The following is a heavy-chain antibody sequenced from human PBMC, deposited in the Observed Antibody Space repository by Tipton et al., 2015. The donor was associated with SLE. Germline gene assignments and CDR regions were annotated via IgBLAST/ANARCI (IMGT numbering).Heavy chain of an antibody. CDR3: ARGREWYWSPYYMDV. J-gene: IGHJ6*03. CDR2: RFHDGNI. D-gene: IGHD2-8*01. Sequence: TLSLTCTVSGDSVKSRYWIWVRQPAGRGLEWLAYRFHDGNINYNPSLKTRLTMSVDTSRDQFSLTLNSVTAADTGIYYCARGREWYWSPYYMDVWGKGTTVTVSS. CDR1: GDSVKSRY. V-gene: IGHV4-59*02.